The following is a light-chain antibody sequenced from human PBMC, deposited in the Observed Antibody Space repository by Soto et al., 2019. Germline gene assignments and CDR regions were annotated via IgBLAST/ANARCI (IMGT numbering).Light chain of an antibody. CDR2: DAS. CDR1: QTVGSN. V-gene: IGKV3D-15*01. CDR3: QQYNYWLRT. J-gene: IGKJ2*01. Sequence: EIVMTQSPATLSLSPGERATLSCRASQTVGSNLAWYQQKRGQAPRLLIYDASTRATGIPARFISSGSGTEFTRTISSLQSEDFELCYCQQYNYWLRTFGQGSKLESK.